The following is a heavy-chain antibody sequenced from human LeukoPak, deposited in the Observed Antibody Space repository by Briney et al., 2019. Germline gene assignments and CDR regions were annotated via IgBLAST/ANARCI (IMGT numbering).Heavy chain of an antibody. CDR1: GFTFSSYS. CDR2: ISSSSSYI. V-gene: IGHV3-21*01. D-gene: IGHD6-13*01. J-gene: IGHJ6*02. CDR3: ARCGYSSSWYFFVYYYGMDV. Sequence: GGSLRLSCAASGFTFSSYSMNWVRQAPGKGLEWVSSISSSSSYIYYADSVKGRFTISRDNAKNSLYLQMNSLRAEDTAVYYRARCGYSSSWYFFVYYYGMDVWGQGTTVTVSS.